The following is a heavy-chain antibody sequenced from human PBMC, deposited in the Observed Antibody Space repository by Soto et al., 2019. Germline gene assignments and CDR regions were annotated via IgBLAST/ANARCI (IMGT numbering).Heavy chain of an antibody. J-gene: IGHJ6*02. CDR3: ARDPITMVRGVRPPQYYYYGMDV. CDR1: GGTFSSYA. V-gene: IGHV1-69*01. CDR2: IIPIFGTA. Sequence: QVQLVQSGAEVKKPGSSVKVSCKASGGTFSSYAISWVRQAPGQGLEWMGGIIPIFGTANYAQKFQGRVTITADESTSTAYMELSSMRSEDTAVYYCARDPITMVRGVRPPQYYYYGMDVWGQGTTVTVSS. D-gene: IGHD3-10*01.